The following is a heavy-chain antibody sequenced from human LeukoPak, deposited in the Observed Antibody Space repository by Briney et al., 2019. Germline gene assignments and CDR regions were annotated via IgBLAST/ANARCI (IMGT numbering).Heavy chain of an antibody. D-gene: IGHD2-2*01. CDR3: ARFVVVPAAKLACNWFDP. Sequence: PGGSLRLSCAASGFTFSSYWMHWVRQAPGKGLVWVSRINSDGSSTSYADSVKGRFTISRDNAKNTLYLQMNSLTAEDTAVYYCARFVVVPAAKLACNWFDPWGQGTLVTVSS. J-gene: IGHJ5*02. V-gene: IGHV3-74*01. CDR1: GFTFSSYW. CDR2: INSDGSST.